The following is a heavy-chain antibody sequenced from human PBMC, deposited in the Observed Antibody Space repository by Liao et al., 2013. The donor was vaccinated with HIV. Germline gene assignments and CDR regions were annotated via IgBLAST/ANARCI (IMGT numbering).Heavy chain of an antibody. J-gene: IGHJ6*03. D-gene: IGHD3-3*01. V-gene: IGHV4-61*02. CDR1: GGSISSGSYY. CDR2: IYTSGST. Sequence: QVQLQESGPGLVKPSQTLSLTCTVSGGSISSGSYYWSWIRQPAGKGLEWIGRIYTSGSTNYNPSLKSRVTISVDTSKNQFSLKLSSVTAADTAVYYCARSIRFLNVRLTINYYMDVWGQRGPRVTVSS. CDR3: ARSIRFLNVRLTINYYMDV.